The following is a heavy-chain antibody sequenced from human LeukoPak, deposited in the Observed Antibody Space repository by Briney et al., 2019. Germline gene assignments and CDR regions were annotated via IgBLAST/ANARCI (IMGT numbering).Heavy chain of an antibody. J-gene: IGHJ4*02. CDR1: GFTFSSYA. CDR3: NFDY. V-gene: IGHV3-30-3*01. CDR2: ISYDGSNK. Sequence: GGSLRLACAASGFTFSSYAMHWVRRAPGKGLEWVAVISYDGSNKYYADSVKGRFTISRDNSKNTLYLQMNSLRAEDTAVYYCNFDYWRQGTLVTVSS.